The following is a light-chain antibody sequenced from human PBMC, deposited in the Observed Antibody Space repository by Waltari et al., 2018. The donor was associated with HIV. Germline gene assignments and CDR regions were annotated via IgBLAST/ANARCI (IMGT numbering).Light chain of an antibody. J-gene: IGKJ4*01. V-gene: IGKV4-1*01. CDR1: RTILYSAENRDC. CDR3: QQYYTPGPT. CDR2: WAS. Sequence: DILMTRSPNSLAVSRGGRATINCGSSRTILYSAENRDCLAWYQQKPGQSPKVLIYWASTRASGVPDRFSGSGSGTNFSLTISALQSDDVALYYCQQYYTPGPTFGGGTKVEIK.